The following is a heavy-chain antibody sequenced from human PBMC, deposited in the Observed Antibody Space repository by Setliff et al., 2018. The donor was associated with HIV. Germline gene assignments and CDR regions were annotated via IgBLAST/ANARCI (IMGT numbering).Heavy chain of an antibody. J-gene: IGHJ6*02. CDR2: INPHTGVT. Sequence: GASVKVSCKTSGYIFIRYYIFWVRQAPGQGLEWMGNINPHTGVTKYAEKFQGRVTMTRDTSINTIYMELRRLRSDDTAVYYCARDLRDGFEEWFSTLGDGMDVWGQGTTVTVSS. CDR3: ARDLRDGFEEWFSTLGDGMDV. CDR1: GYIFIRYY. D-gene: IGHD3-3*01. V-gene: IGHV1-2*02.